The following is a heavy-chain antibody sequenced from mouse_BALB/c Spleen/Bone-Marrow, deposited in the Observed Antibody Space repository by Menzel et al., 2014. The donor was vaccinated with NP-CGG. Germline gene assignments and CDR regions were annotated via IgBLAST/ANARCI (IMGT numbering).Heavy chain of an antibody. CDR1: GYTFTSYT. CDR2: INPSSGYT. Sequence: QVQLQQSAAELARPGASVKMSCKASGYTFTSYTMHWVKQRPGQGLEWIGYINPSSGYTEYNQKFKDKTTLTADKSSGTAYMQLSSLTSEDSAVYYCARSYYRYDVWFAYWGQGTLVTVSA. V-gene: IGHV1-4*02. J-gene: IGHJ3*01. CDR3: ARSYYRYDVWFAY. D-gene: IGHD2-14*01.